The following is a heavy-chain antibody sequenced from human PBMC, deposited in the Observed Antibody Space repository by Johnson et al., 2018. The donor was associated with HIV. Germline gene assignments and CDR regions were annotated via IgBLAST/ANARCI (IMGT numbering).Heavy chain of an antibody. V-gene: IGHV3-20*01. Sequence: VQLVESGGGVVQPGGSLRLSCAASGFTFSTNAMSWVRQAPGKGLEWVSGINWNGGNTGYADSVKGRCTISRDNDKSSVYMQMNNLRAEDTAFYHCAWRDSGSLSFDLWGQGTMVTVSS. D-gene: IGHD1-26*01. CDR3: AWRDSGSLSFDL. J-gene: IGHJ3*01. CDR2: INWNGGNT. CDR1: GFTFSTNA.